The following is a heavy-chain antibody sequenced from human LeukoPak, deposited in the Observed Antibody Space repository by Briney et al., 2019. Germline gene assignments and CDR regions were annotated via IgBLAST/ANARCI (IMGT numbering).Heavy chain of an antibody. D-gene: IGHD1-26*01. V-gene: IGHV4-59*01. CDR2: IYYSGST. CDR1: GGSISSYY. CDR3: ARDKWEFDY. Sequence: PSETLSLTCTVSGGSISSYYWSWIRQPPGKGLEWIGYIYYSGSTNCNPSLKSRVTISVDTSKNQFSLKLSSVTAADTAVYYCARDKWEFDYWGQGTLVTVSS. J-gene: IGHJ4*02.